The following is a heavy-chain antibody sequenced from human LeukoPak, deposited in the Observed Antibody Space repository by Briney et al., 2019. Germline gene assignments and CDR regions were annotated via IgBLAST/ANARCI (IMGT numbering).Heavy chain of an antibody. Sequence: AGGSLRLSCTTSGFTFGDYAMSWVRQAPGKGLEWVSFIRRKAHGGTTEYAASVKGRFSSSRDDSKSIAYLQMNSLKTEGTAVYFCTRVTYYYDNSGYFHFDSWGQGSLVTVSS. CDR2: IRRKAHGGTT. CDR1: GFTFGDYA. CDR3: TRVTYYYDNSGYFHFDS. V-gene: IGHV3-49*04. J-gene: IGHJ4*02. D-gene: IGHD3-22*01.